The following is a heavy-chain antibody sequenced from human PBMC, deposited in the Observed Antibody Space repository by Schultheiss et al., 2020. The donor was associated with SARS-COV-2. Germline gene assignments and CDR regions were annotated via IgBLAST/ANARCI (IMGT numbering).Heavy chain of an antibody. CDR2: IWYDGSNK. V-gene: IGHV3-33*08. CDR1: GFTVSSNY. J-gene: IGHJ4*02. D-gene: IGHD6-19*01. CDR3: VRVESDSNGWYQFGC. Sequence: GESLKMSCAASGFTVSSNYMTWVRRAPGRGLEWVAVIWYDGSNKYYADSVKGRFTISRDNSKNTLFLQMNSLRAEDTAVYYCVRVESDSNGWYQFGCWGQGTLVTVSS.